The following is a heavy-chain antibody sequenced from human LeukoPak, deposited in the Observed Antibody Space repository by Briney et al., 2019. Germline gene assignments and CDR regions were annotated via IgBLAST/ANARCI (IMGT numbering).Heavy chain of an antibody. CDR3: TKAPIVSCSGAFCYPFDS. CDR1: GFYFANYA. Sequence: GGSLRLSCAASGFYFANYAMSWVRQAPGKGLECVSANVGGGSPNTYHADSVKGRFTISRDNSKNTLFLQMNSLRAEDTAIYYCTKAPIVSCSGAFCYPFDSWGQGTLVTVSS. CDR2: NVGGGSPNT. D-gene: IGHD2-15*01. J-gene: IGHJ4*02. V-gene: IGHV3-23*01.